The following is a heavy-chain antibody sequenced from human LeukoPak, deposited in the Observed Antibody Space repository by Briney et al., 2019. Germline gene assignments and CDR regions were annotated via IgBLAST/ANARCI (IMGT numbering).Heavy chain of an antibody. J-gene: IGHJ4*02. Sequence: SEXXXXTCTXSGGSISSSSXYWGWIRQPPGKXLEWIGSIYYSGSTYYNPSLKSRFTISVDTSKNQFSLKLSSVTAADTAVYYCARGIQLWLRPLYYFDYWGQGTLVTVSS. CDR2: IYYSGST. CDR3: ARGIQLWLRPLYYFDY. D-gene: IGHD5-18*01. CDR1: GGSISSSSXY. V-gene: IGHV4-39*01.